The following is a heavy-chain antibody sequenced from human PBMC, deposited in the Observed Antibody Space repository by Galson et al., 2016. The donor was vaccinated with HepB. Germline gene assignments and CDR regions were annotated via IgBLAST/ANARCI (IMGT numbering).Heavy chain of an antibody. CDR3: ARAAEPQFGVIPRNWFDP. J-gene: IGHJ5*02. V-gene: IGHV1-8*01. D-gene: IGHD3-3*01. CDR1: GYTFTNYD. CDR2: MNPDTGDR. Sequence: SVKVSCKASGYTFTNYDINWVRQAPGLGLEWMGWMNPDTGDRGYAQKFQGRVTMTRNTSMKTAYMELTNLESEDTAIYYCARAAEPQFGVIPRNWFDPWGQGTLVTVSS.